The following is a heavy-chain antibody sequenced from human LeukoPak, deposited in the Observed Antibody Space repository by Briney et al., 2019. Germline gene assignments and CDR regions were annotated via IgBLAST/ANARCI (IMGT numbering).Heavy chain of an antibody. CDR2: INHSGST. J-gene: IGHJ4*02. CDR3: ARGEWYDYVWGSYAYYFDY. V-gene: IGHV4-34*01. D-gene: IGHD3-16*01. CDR1: GGSFSGYY. Sequence: PSETLSLTCAVYGGSFSGYYWSWIRQPPGKGLEWIGEINHSGSTSYNPSLKSRVTISVDTSKNQFSLKLSSVTAADTAVYYCARGEWYDYVWGSYAYYFDYWGQGTLVTVSS.